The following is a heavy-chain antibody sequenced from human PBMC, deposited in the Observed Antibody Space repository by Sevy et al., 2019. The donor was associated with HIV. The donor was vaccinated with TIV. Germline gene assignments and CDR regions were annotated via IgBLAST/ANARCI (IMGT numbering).Heavy chain of an antibody. Sequence: SETLSLTCTVSGDSISSYYWTWIRQPPGKGLEWIAYIYHRGNFNYNPSLKSRVTISVDTSKNQFSLKMSSVTAADTAVYYCARVGPRRNGGNSFHHWGRGTLVTVSS. CDR2: IYHRGNF. V-gene: IGHV4-59*01. J-gene: IGHJ4*02. CDR3: ARVGPRRNGGNSFHH. CDR1: GDSISSYY. D-gene: IGHD2-21*01.